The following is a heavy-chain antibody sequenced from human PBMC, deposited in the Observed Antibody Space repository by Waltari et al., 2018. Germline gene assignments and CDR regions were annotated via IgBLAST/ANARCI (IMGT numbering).Heavy chain of an antibody. CDR3: GGVWGGCDT. D-gene: IGHD3-3*01. V-gene: IGHV3-21*01. CDR2: ISSGSTYI. J-gene: IGHJ5*02. Sequence: DAEAVVSGGGPVMPWVSLSPHWVAAGFTFSSYSLNWVGQDPGQGLEWVSSISSGSTYIYYADSVKCQFTISRDVAKISLFLQMDSLRDEDTAVYYWGGVWGGCDTWGQGTLVTVSS. CDR1: GFTFSSYS.